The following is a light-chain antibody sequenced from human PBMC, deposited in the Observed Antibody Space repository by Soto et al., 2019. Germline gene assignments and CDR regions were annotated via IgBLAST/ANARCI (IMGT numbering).Light chain of an antibody. Sequence: QSVLTQPPSVSAAPGQKVTISCSGSASNIGNDYVSWFQQLPGTAPKLLIYNNNQRPSGIPDRFSGSKYGTSGTLDITGLQTGDEADYYCGTWDSSLSIVVFGTGTKLTVL. V-gene: IGLV1-51*01. J-gene: IGLJ1*01. CDR3: GTWDSSLSIVV. CDR2: NNN. CDR1: ASNIGNDY.